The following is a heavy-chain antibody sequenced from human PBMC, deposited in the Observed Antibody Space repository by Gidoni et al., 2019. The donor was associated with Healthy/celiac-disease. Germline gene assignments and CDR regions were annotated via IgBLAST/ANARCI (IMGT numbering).Heavy chain of an antibody. V-gene: IGHV3-48*02. D-gene: IGHD3-22*01. CDR3: ARDYYDSSGYYYSKQDAFDI. Sequence: EVQLVESGGGLVQPGGSLSLSCAAYGFTFSSYSMNWVRQAPGKGLEWVSYISSSSSTIYYADSVKGRFTISRDNAKNSLYLQMNSLRDEDTAVYYCARDYYDSSGYYYSKQDAFDIWGQGTMVTVSS. CDR2: ISSSSSTI. J-gene: IGHJ3*02. CDR1: GFTFSSYS.